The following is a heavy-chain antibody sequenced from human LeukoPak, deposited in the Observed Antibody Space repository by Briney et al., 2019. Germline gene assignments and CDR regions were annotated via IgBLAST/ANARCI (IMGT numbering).Heavy chain of an antibody. CDR2: AVSRGTT. D-gene: IGHD6-19*01. CDR3: AKCSTSAYTTGWCNWIDP. Sequence: GGSLRLSCVASGFTFTSDAMNWVRQAPGKGLEWVSSAVSRGTTQYADSVKGRFTVSRDTSKNTLYLQMNSLRADDTAVYYCAKCSTSAYTTGWCNWIDPWGQGTLVTVSS. J-gene: IGHJ5*02. V-gene: IGHV3-23*01. CDR1: GFTFTSDA.